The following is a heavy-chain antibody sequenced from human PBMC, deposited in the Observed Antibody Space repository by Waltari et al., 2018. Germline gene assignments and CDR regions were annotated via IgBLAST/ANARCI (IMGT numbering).Heavy chain of an antibody. CDR3: ARDHTIFGVDLLGAYFDY. J-gene: IGHJ4*02. D-gene: IGHD3-3*01. V-gene: IGHV4-39*07. CDR1: GGSISSSSSY. Sequence: QLQLQESGPGLVKPSETLSLTCTVSGGSISSSSSYWGWLRQPPGKGLEWIGSIYYSGSTYYNPSLKSRVTISVDTSKNQFSLKLSSVTAADTAVYYCARDHTIFGVDLLGAYFDYWGQGTLVTVSS. CDR2: IYYSGST.